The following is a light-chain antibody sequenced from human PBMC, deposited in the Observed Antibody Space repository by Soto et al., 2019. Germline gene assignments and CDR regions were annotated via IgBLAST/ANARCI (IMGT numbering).Light chain of an antibody. CDR1: QSVSSS. CDR3: QQYNNWWT. CDR2: GAS. J-gene: IGKJ1*01. V-gene: IGKV3-15*01. Sequence: EVMITQSPSTVSVSPGERATLSCRATQSVSSSLAWYQQKPGQAPRLLIYGASTRATGIPARFSGSGSGTEFTLTINSLQSEDFAVYYCQQYNNWWTFGQGTKVDIK.